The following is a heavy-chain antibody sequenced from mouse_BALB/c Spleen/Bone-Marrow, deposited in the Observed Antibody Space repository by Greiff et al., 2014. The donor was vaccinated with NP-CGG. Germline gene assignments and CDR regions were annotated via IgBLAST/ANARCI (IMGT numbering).Heavy chain of an antibody. Sequence: EVKLVESGGGLVQPGGSRKLSCAASGFTFSSFGMPWVRQAPEKGLEWVAYISSGSSTIYYADTVKGRFTISRDNPENTLFLQMTSLRFEDTAMYYCARGGNYAWFAYWGQGTLVTVSA. V-gene: IGHV5-17*02. CDR3: ARGGNYAWFAY. J-gene: IGHJ3*01. CDR2: ISSGSSTI. CDR1: GFTFSSFG. D-gene: IGHD2-1*01.